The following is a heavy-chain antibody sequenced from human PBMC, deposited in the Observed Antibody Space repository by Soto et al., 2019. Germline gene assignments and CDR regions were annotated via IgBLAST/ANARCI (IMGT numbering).Heavy chain of an antibody. D-gene: IGHD4-17*01. CDR1: GGSISSSSYY. V-gene: IGHV4-39*01. Sequence: SETLSLTCTVSGGSISSSSYYWGWIRQPPGKGLEWIGSIYYSGSTYYNPSLKSRVTISVDTSKNQFSLKLSSVTAADTAVYYCARRYTVTTYVDYSGQGTLVTVS. J-gene: IGHJ4*02. CDR2: IYYSGST. CDR3: ARRYTVTTYVDY.